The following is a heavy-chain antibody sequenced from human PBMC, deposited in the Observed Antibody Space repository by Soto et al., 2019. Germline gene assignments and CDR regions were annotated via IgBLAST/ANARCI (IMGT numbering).Heavy chain of an antibody. D-gene: IGHD3-10*01. J-gene: IGHJ5*02. V-gene: IGHV1-69*13. CDR2: IIPIFGTA. CDR3: ARLRGEYYGSGSFRRWFDP. CDR1: GGTFSSYA. Sequence: SVKVSCKASGGTFSSYAISWVRQAPGQGLEWMGGIIPIFGTANYAQKFQGRVTITADESTSTAYMELSSLRSEDTAVYYCARLRGEYYGSGSFRRWFDPWGQGTLVTVSS.